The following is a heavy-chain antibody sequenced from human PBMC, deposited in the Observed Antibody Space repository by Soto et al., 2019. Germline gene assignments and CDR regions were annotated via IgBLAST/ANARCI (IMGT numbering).Heavy chain of an antibody. J-gene: IGHJ3*02. D-gene: IGHD3-10*01. Sequence: PSETLSLTCTVSGRSISSGGYYWSWIRQHPGKGLEWIGYIYYSGSTYYNPSLKSRVTISVDTSKNQFSLKLSSVTAADTAVYYCARTYYYGSGSYYNPDAFDIWGQGTMVTVSS. CDR1: GRSISSGGYY. CDR3: ARTYYYGSGSYYNPDAFDI. CDR2: IYYSGST. V-gene: IGHV4-31*03.